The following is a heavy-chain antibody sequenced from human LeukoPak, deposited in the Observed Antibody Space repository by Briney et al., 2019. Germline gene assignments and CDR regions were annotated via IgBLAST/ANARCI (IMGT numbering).Heavy chain of an antibody. CDR2: ISAGGGNT. D-gene: IGHD5/OR15-5a*01. J-gene: IGHJ5*02. Sequence: GGSLRLSCAASGFTFSTYAMSWVRQAPGKGLEGVSGISAGGGNTNYADAVKGRFTISRDNSKNTLYVQRNSLRAEDTALYYCARTWIGSTAAILRGSDLWGQGTLVSVSS. CDR1: GFTFSTYA. V-gene: IGHV3-23*01. CDR3: ARTWIGSTAAILRGSDL.